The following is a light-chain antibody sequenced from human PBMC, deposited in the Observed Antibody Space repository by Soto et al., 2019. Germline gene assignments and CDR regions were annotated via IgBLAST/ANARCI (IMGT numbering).Light chain of an antibody. J-gene: IGKJ1*01. V-gene: IGKV3D-20*01. Sequence: EIELTQSPSTLSSSPGDRATLSCGASQSITNNYLAWYQQKPGLAPGLLIYDASCLANGIPERFSGSGSGTDFTLTISRLQPEDFVVYYCQQFGSSSWTFGQGTKVDI. CDR1: QSITNNY. CDR2: DAS. CDR3: QQFGSSSWT.